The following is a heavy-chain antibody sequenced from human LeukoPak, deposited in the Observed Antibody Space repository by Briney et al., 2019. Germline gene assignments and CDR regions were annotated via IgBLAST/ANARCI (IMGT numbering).Heavy chain of an antibody. CDR3: ARDQAVAGRSAFDP. Sequence: SETLSLTCTVSGGSISSSSYYWGWIRQPPGKGLEWIGSIYYSGSTYYNPSLKSRVTISVDTSKNQFSLKLSSVTAADTAVYYCARDQAVAGRSAFDPWGQGTLVTVSS. CDR1: GGSISSSSYY. CDR2: IYYSGST. V-gene: IGHV4-39*07. J-gene: IGHJ5*02. D-gene: IGHD6-19*01.